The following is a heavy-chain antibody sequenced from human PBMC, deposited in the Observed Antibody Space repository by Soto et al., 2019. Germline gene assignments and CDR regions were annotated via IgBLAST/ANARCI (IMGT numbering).Heavy chain of an antibody. V-gene: IGHV1-69*13. Sequence: ASVKVSCKASGGTFSSYAISWVRQAPGQGLEWMGGIIHIFGTANYAQKFQGRVTITADESTSTAYMELSSLRSEDTAVYYCARVGGVEMATAHFDYWGQGTLVTVSS. CDR3: ARVGGVEMATAHFDY. D-gene: IGHD5-18*01. J-gene: IGHJ4*02. CDR1: GGTFSSYA. CDR2: IIHIFGTA.